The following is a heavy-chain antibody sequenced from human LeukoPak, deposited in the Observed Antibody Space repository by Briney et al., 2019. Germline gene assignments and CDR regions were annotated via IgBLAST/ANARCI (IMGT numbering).Heavy chain of an antibody. D-gene: IGHD6-13*01. J-gene: IGHJ5*02. CDR3: ARDRQQLVRRGYWCDP. CDR2: INPNSGGT. CDR1: GYTFTGYY. V-gene: IGHV1-2*02. Sequence: VKVSCKASGYTFTGYYMHWVRQAPGQGLEWMGWINPNSGGTNYAQKFQGRVTMTRDTSISTAYMELSRLRSDDTAVYYCARDRQQLVRRGYWCDPGGQGTVVSVSS.